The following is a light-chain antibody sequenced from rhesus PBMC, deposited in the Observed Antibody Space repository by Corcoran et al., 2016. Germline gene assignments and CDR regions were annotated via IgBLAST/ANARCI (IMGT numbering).Light chain of an antibody. CDR3: MQAREFPYS. CDR2: AVS. CDR1: QSLLDSEDGNTY. Sequence: DIVMTQTPLSLPVTPGEPASISCRSSQSLLDSEDGNTYLDWYLQKPGQSPQLLIYAVSNRASGVPDRFSCSGSDTDFTLKISRVEAEDVGVYYCMQAREFPYSFGQGTKVELK. J-gene: IGKJ2*01. V-gene: IGKV2-104*02.